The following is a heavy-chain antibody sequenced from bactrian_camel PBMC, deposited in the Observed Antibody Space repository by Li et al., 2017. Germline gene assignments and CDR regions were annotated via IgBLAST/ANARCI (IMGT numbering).Heavy chain of an antibody. J-gene: IGHJ4*01. D-gene: IGHD1*01. V-gene: IGHV3S40*01. CDR2: MSAGTGTT. CDR1: GYTLPMN. Sequence: VQLVESGGGSVQAGESLRLSCVASGYTLPMNMAWFRRLPGQEREGVAAMSAGTGTTVYGDFVKGRFTISLDKAKNTVFLQMNSLKPEDTAMYYCAARSVSGTWALAPRGYNYWGQGTQVTVS. CDR3: AARSVSGTWALAPRGYNY.